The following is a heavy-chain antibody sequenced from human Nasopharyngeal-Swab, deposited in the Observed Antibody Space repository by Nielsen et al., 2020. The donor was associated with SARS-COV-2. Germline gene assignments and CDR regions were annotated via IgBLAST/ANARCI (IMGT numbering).Heavy chain of an antibody. CDR1: GFTFSNAW. CDR3: ARGGLYSNYLFDY. Sequence: GESLKISCAASGFTFSNAWMHWVRQAPGKGLVWVSRINGDGSSTTYADSVRGRFTISSDNAKNMLYLQLNSLRAEDTAVYYCARGGLYSNYLFDYWGQGTLVTVSS. D-gene: IGHD4-11*01. V-gene: IGHV3-74*01. CDR2: INGDGSST. J-gene: IGHJ4*02.